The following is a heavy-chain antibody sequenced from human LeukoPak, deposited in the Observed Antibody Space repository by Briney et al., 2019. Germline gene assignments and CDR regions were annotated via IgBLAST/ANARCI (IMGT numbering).Heavy chain of an antibody. D-gene: IGHD3-10*01. Sequence: GASVKVSCKASGYTFTGYGISWVRQAPGQGLEWMGWISAYNGNTNYAQKLQGRVTMTTDTSTSTAYMELRSLRSDDTAVYYCAKGMAAYGSGSLFDYWGQGTLVTVSS. CDR2: ISAYNGNT. CDR3: AKGMAAYGSGSLFDY. V-gene: IGHV1-18*01. J-gene: IGHJ4*02. CDR1: GYTFTGYG.